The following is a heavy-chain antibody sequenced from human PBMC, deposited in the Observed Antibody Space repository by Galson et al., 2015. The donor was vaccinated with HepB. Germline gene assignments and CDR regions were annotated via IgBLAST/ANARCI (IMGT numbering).Heavy chain of an antibody. CDR1: GYTFTSYG. Sequence: SVKVSCKASGYTFTSYGISWVRQAPGQGLEWMGWISAYNGNTNYAQKLQGRVTMSTDTSTSTAYMELRSLRYDDTAVYYCARDPRGVVPSAIGVSDYWGQGTLVTVSS. CDR2: ISAYNGNT. D-gene: IGHD2-2*02. V-gene: IGHV1-18*01. CDR3: ARDPRGVVPSAIGVSDY. J-gene: IGHJ4*02.